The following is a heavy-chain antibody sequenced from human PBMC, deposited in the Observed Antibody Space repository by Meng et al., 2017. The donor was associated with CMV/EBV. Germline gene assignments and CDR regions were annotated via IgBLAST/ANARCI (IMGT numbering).Heavy chain of an antibody. Sequence: SETLSLTCTVSGGSISSYYWSWIRQPPGKGLEWIGYIYYSRSTNYNPSLKSRVTTSVDTSKNQFSLKLSSVTAADTAVYYCAGELVVPAAIRDWYFDLWGRGTLVTVSS. CDR2: IYYSRST. V-gene: IGHV4-59*01. D-gene: IGHD2-2*02. J-gene: IGHJ2*01. CDR3: AGELVVPAAIRDWYFDL. CDR1: GGSISSYY.